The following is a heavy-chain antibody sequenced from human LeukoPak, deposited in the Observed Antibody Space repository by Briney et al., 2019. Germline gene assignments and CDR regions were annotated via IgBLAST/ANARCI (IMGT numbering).Heavy chain of an antibody. Sequence: SVKVSCKASGGTFSSYAISWVRQAPGQWLEWMGGIIPIFGTANYAQKFQGRVTITADESTSTAYMELSSLRSEDTAVYYCARIRRGISLKLLPLYYYGMDVWGQGTTVTVSS. V-gene: IGHV1-69*13. D-gene: IGHD2-15*01. CDR1: GGTFSSYA. CDR3: ARIRRGISLKLLPLYYYGMDV. CDR2: IIPIFGTA. J-gene: IGHJ6*02.